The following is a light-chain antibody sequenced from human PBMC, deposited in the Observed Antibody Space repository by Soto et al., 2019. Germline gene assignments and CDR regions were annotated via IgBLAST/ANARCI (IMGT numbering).Light chain of an antibody. J-gene: IGKJ4*01. CDR3: QQLNAYPLT. CDR2: EAS. Sequence: DIQLTQSPSLLSASVGDSVFVTCRASEGISTYLAWYQQKPGRGPKLLVYEASKLQSGVPSRFRGGGSGTEFSLTISSLQPEDVAPYYCQQLNAYPLTFGGGTKVEIK. V-gene: IGKV1-9*01. CDR1: EGISTY.